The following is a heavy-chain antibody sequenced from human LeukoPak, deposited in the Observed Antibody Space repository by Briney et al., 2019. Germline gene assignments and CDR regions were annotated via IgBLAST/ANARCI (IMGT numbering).Heavy chain of an antibody. V-gene: IGHV1-18*01. J-gene: IGHJ4*02. CDR2: ISAYNGNT. D-gene: IGHD4-23*01. Sequence: ASVKLSCKASGYTFTSYGISWVRQSPGQGLEWMGWISAYNGNTNYAQKLQGRVTMTTDTSTSTAYMELRSLRSDDTAVYYCAREDMTTVVMDDYWGQGALVAVSS. CDR3: AREDMTTVVMDDY. CDR1: GYTFTSYG.